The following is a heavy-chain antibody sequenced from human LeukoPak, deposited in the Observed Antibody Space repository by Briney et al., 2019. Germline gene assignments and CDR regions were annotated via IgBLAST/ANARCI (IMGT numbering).Heavy chain of an antibody. D-gene: IGHD4-17*01. Sequence: SETLSLTCTVSGGPITSGDYYWSWLRQPAGKGLEWIGRIYLGGSSSYNPSLKSRVTISADTSKNQFSLILSSVTAADTALYYCARDLYGDGSYFDPWGQGTLVTVSS. J-gene: IGHJ5*02. CDR2: IYLGGSS. V-gene: IGHV4-61*02. CDR3: ARDLYGDGSYFDP. CDR1: GGPITSGDYY.